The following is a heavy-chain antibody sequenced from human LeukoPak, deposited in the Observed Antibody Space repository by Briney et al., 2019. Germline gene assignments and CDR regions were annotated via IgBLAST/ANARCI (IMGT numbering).Heavy chain of an antibody. CDR1: GFTVSSNF. D-gene: IGHD6-19*01. J-gene: IGHJ4*02. CDR2: LYSGGST. V-gene: IGHV3-53*01. CDR3: ARGISTSGWLDY. Sequence: GGSLRLSCAAPGFTVSSNFMSWVRQAPGKDLEWVSLLYSGGSTYYTDSVKGRFTISRDNSMNTLYLQMNSLRAEDTAVYYCARGISTSGWLDYWGQGTLVTVSS.